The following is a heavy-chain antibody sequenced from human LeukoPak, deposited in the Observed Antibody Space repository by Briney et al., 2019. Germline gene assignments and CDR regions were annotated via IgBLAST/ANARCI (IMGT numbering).Heavy chain of an antibody. J-gene: IGHJ4*02. V-gene: IGHV1-69*05. CDR2: IIPIFGTA. CDR1: GGTFSSYA. CDR3: ARGDSDYVWGSYLFFDY. Sequence: SVKVSCKASGGTFSSYAISWVRQAPGQGLEWMGGIIPIFGTANYAQKFQGRVTITTDESTSTAYMELSSLRSEDTAVYYCARGDSDYVWGSYLFFDYWGQGTLVAVSS. D-gene: IGHD3-16*02.